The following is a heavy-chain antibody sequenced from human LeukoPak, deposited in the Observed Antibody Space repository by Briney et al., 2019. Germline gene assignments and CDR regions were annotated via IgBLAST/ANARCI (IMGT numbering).Heavy chain of an antibody. V-gene: IGHV3-9*01. CDR3: AKVYKYDSSGYYYDY. CDR2: ISWNSGSI. J-gene: IGHJ4*02. D-gene: IGHD3-22*01. CDR1: GFTFDDYA. Sequence: QPGGSLRLSCAASGFTFDDYAMHWVRQAPGKGLEWVSGISWNSGSIGYADSVKGRFTISRDNAKNSLYLQMNSLRAEDTALYYCAKVYKYDSSGYYYDYWGQGTLVTVSS.